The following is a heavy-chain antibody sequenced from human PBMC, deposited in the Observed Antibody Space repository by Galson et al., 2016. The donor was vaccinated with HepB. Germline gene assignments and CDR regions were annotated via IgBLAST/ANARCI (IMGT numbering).Heavy chain of an antibody. CDR1: GFTFSYYY. J-gene: IGHJ5*02. CDR3: ARVVPLYSGGWYVRGDGWFDP. V-gene: IGHV3-11*01. CDR2: ISSSGSTI. D-gene: IGHD6-19*01. Sequence: LRLSCAASGFTFSYYYMSWIRQAPGKGLEWVSYISSSGSTIYYAASVKGRFTISRDNAKNSLYLQMNSLRAEDTAVYYCARVVPLYSGGWYVRGDGWFDPWGQGTLVTVSS.